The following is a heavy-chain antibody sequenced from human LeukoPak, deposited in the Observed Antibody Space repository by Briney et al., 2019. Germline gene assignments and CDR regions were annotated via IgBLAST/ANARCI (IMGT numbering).Heavy chain of an antibody. V-gene: IGHV3-74*01. CDR2: INSDGSST. J-gene: IGHJ4*02. CDR3: ASLGSYCSSTSCPDY. CDR1: GFTFSSYW. Sequence: GGSLRLSCAASGFTFSSYWMHWVRQAPGKGLVWVSRINSDGSSTSYADSVKGRFTISRDNAKNTLYLQMNSLRAEDTAVYYCASLGSYCSSTSCPDYWGQGTLVTVSS. D-gene: IGHD2-2*01.